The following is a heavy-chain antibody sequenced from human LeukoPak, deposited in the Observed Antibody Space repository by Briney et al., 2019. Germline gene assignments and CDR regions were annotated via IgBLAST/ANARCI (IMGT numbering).Heavy chain of an antibody. D-gene: IGHD6-19*01. CDR3: ARGGLDEGWFDP. J-gene: IGHJ5*02. CDR1: GGSISSYY. Sequence: SETLSLTCTVSGGSISSYYRSWIRQPPGKGLEWIGYIYYSGSTNYNPSLKSRVTISVDTSKNQFSLKLSSVTAADTAVYYCARGGLDEGWFDPWGQGTLVTVSS. CDR2: IYYSGST. V-gene: IGHV4-59*12.